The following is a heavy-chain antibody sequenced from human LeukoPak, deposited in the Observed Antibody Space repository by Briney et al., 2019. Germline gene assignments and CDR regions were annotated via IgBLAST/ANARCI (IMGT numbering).Heavy chain of an antibody. CDR1: GYSISSGYY. CDR2: IYHSGGT. Sequence: PSETLSLTCAVSGYSISSGYYWGWIRQPPGKGLEWIGSIYHSGGTYYNPSLKSRVTMSVDTSKNQFSLKLSSVTAADTAAYYCARTNWYFDLWGRGTLVTVSS. V-gene: IGHV4-38-2*01. CDR3: ARTNWYFDL. J-gene: IGHJ2*01.